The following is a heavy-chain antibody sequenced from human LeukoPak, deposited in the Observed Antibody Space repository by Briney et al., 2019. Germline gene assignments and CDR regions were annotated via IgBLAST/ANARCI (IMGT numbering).Heavy chain of an antibody. CDR1: GGSISTYS. CDR3: ARHARYYDSSAHPSYYYYYMDV. Sequence: SETLSLTCTVSGGSISTYSWNWIRQPAGKGLEWIGRIFASGSTKYNPSLKSRVTMSVETSKNQFSLKLSSVTAADTAVYYCARHARYYDSSAHPSYYYYYMDVWGKRTTVTISS. CDR2: IFASGST. D-gene: IGHD3-22*01. J-gene: IGHJ6*03. V-gene: IGHV4-4*07.